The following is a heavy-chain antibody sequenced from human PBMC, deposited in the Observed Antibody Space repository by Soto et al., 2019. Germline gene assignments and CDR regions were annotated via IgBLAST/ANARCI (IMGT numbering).Heavy chain of an antibody. V-gene: IGHV4-34*01. D-gene: IGHD3-10*01. J-gene: IGHJ4*02. Sequence: QVQLQQWGAGLLKPSETLSLTCAVYGGSFSGYYWSWIRQPPGKGLEWIGEINHSGSTNYNPSLKSRVTISVDTSKNQFSLKLSSVTAADTAVYYCAGREELLWFEDVYFDYWGQGTLVTVSS. CDR1: GGSFSGYY. CDR3: AGREELLWFEDVYFDY. CDR2: INHSGST.